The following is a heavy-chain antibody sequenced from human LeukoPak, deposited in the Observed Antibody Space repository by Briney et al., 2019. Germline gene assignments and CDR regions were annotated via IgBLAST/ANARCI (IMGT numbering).Heavy chain of an antibody. Sequence: GGSLRLSCAASGFTFSSYAMHWVRQAPGKGLEWVAVISYDGSNKYYADSVKGRFTISRDNSKNTLYLQMNSLRAEDTAVYYCARVGGIAAAGTFDYWGQGTLVTVSS. V-gene: IGHV3-30*04. CDR1: GFTFSSYA. CDR3: ARVGGIAAAGTFDY. D-gene: IGHD6-13*01. CDR2: ISYDGSNK. J-gene: IGHJ4*02.